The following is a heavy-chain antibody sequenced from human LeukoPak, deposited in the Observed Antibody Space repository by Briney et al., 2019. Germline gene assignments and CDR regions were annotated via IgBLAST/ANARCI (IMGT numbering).Heavy chain of an antibody. CDR3: ARDRVGGEWLSDGIDY. CDR2: IYYSGST. D-gene: IGHD3-3*01. CDR1: GGSISSYY. Sequence: PSETLSLTCTVSGGSISSYYWSWIRQPPGKGLEWIGYIYYSGSTNYNPSLKSRVTISVDTSKNQFSLKLSSVTAADTAVYYCARDRVGGEWLSDGIDYWGQGTLVTVSS. V-gene: IGHV4-59*01. J-gene: IGHJ4*02.